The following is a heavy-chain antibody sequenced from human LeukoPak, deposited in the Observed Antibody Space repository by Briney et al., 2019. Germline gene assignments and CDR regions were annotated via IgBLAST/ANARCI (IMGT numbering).Heavy chain of an antibody. CDR2: IKQDGSEK. CDR1: GFTFSSYW. J-gene: IGHJ3*02. D-gene: IGHD2-2*02. CDR3: ARVGCSSTSCYRGWDDAFDI. V-gene: IGHV3-7*01. Sequence: GGSLRLSCAASGFTFSSYWMSWVRQAPVKGLEWVANIKQDGSEKYYVDSVKGRFTISRDNAKNSLYLQMNSLRAEDTAVYYCARVGCSSTSCYRGWDDAFDIWGQGTMVTVSS.